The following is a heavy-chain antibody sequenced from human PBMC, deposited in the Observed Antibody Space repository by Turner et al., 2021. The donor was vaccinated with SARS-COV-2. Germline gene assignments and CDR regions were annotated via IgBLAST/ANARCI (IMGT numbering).Heavy chain of an antibody. Sequence: QVQLVQSGAEVKKPGASVKVSCKASGYTSSGYYMHWVRQAPGQGLEWMGWINPNSGGTNYAQKFQGRVTMTSDTSISTAYMELSRLRSDDTAVYYCARGPRGYDFWSGYPNWFDPWGQGTLVTVSS. CDR2: INPNSGGT. CDR3: ARGPRGYDFWSGYPNWFDP. CDR1: GYTSSGYY. D-gene: IGHD3-3*01. J-gene: IGHJ5*02. V-gene: IGHV1-2*02.